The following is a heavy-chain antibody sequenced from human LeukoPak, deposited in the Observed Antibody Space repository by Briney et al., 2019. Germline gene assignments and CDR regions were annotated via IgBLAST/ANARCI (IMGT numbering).Heavy chain of an antibody. J-gene: IGHJ5*02. CDR1: GYTFTSYG. CDR3: AREGDILTGYYNGWFDP. CDR2: ISAYNGNT. D-gene: IGHD3-9*01. V-gene: IGHV1-18*01. Sequence: ASVKVSCKASGYTFTSYGISWVRQAPGQGLEWMGWISAYNGNTNYAQKLQGRVTMTTDTSTSTAYMELRSLRSDDTAVYYCAREGDILTGYYNGWFDPWGQGTLVTVSS.